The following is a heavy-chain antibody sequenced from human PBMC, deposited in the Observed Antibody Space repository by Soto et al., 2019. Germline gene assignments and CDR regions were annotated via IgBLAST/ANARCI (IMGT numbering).Heavy chain of an antibody. CDR1: GYSFTSYW. CDR3: ARVGSITMAGRYYYGMDV. CDR2: IYPGDSDT. V-gene: IGHV5-51*01. J-gene: IGHJ6*02. D-gene: IGHD3-10*01. Sequence: PGESLKISCKGSGYSFTSYWIGWVRQMPGKGLEWMGFIYPGDSDTRYSPSFQGQVTISADKSISTAYLQWSSLKASDTAMYYCARVGSITMAGRYYYGMDVWGQGTTVTVSS.